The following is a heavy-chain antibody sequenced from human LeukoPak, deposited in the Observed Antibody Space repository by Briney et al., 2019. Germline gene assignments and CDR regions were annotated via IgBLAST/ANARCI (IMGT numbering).Heavy chain of an antibody. D-gene: IGHD2-8*02. J-gene: IGHJ5*02. CDR3: AKSERVDTEADL. V-gene: IGHV3-21*01. CDR2: ISSTSTYI. CDR1: GFTFGTYT. Sequence: GGSLRLSCAASGFTFGTYTMNWLRQAPGKGLEWVSSISSTSTYIWYADSMKGRFTISRDNANNSLYLQMNSLRTEDAAIYYCAKSERVDTEADLWGQGTRVFVSS.